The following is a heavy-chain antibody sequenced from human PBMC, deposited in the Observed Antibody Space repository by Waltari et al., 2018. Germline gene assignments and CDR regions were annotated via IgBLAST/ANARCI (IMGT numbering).Heavy chain of an antibody. D-gene: IGHD3-3*01. CDR2: INQDGET. CDR3: ASDPTLFGIRQNYFDS. CDR1: GVRLGDHY. J-gene: IGHJ4*02. Sequence: EAELVESGGTLVRPGGSLRLSCAVSGVRLGDHYRTWVRQAPGKGLEWVASINQDGETDYVDSVKGRFTISRDNAKNTLFLLLNTLGADDSGVYFCASDPTLFGIRQNYFDSWGQGTQVTVSS. V-gene: IGHV3-7*04.